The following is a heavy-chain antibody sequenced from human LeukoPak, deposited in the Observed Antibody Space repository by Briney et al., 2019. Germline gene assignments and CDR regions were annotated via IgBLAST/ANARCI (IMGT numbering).Heavy chain of an antibody. V-gene: IGHV4-59*01. CDR3: ARMTSLYYYYYMDV. CDR1: GGSISSYY. Sequence: SETLSLTCTVSGGSISSYYWSWIRQPPGKGLEWIGNIYYSGSTNYNPSLKSRVTISVDTSKNQFTLKLSSVTAADTAVYCCARMTSLYYYYYMDVWGKGTTVTISS. J-gene: IGHJ6*03. CDR2: IYYSGST. D-gene: IGHD2-21*02.